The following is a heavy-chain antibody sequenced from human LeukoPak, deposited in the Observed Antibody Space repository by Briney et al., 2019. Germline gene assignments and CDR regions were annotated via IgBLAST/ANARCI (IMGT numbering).Heavy chain of an antibody. D-gene: IGHD3-22*01. J-gene: IGHJ3*02. Sequence: SETLSLTCTVSGGSISSYYWSWIRQPAGKGLEWIGRIYTSGSTNYNPSLKSRVTISVDTSKNQFSLKLNSVTAADTAVYYCARHDYTDMGYDSSAFDIWGQGTMVTVSS. CDR1: GGSISSYY. CDR2: IYTSGST. V-gene: IGHV4-4*07. CDR3: ARHDYTDMGYDSSAFDI.